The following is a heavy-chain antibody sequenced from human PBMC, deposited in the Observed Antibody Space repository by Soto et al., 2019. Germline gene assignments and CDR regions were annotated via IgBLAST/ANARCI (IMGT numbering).Heavy chain of an antibody. CDR2: ISSSSSYI. CDR3: ARDYCSSTSCYARTMDV. D-gene: IGHD2-2*01. Sequence: EVQLVESGGGLVKPGGSLRLSCAASGFTFSSYSMNWVRQAPGKGLEWVSSISSSSSYIYYADSVKGRFTISSDNAKNSLYLQMNSLRAEDTAVYYCARDYCSSTSCYARTMDVWGKGTTVTVSS. J-gene: IGHJ6*03. V-gene: IGHV3-21*01. CDR1: GFTFSSYS.